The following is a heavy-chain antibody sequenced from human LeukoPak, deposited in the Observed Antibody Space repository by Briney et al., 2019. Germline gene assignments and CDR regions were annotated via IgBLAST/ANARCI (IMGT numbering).Heavy chain of an antibody. CDR2: INSNSGGT. J-gene: IGHJ4*02. CDR3: ARDLSSTPNWEFDY. Sequence: ASVKVSCKTSGSSFFGYFIHWVRQAPGQGLQWMGRINSNSGGTEYEPSFQGRVTMTRDTSISTAYVEVSTLISDDTAVYYCARDLSSTPNWEFDYWGQGTQVTVSS. CDR1: GSSFFGYF. D-gene: IGHD1-26*01. V-gene: IGHV1-2*06.